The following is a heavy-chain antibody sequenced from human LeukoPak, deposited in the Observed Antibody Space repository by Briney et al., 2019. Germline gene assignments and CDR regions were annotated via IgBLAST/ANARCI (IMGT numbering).Heavy chain of an antibody. V-gene: IGHV1-3*03. CDR3: ARGAKFRSYGSGTYYTSLPFDP. J-gene: IGHJ5*02. CDR2: INTGNGNT. Sequence: ASVKVSCKASGYTFSSYTMHWVRQAPGQRLEWMGWINTGNGNTKYSQEFQGRVTITRDTSASTAYMELSSLRSEDMAVYYCARGAKFRSYGSGTYYTSLPFDPWGQGTLVTVSS. CDR1: GYTFSSYT. D-gene: IGHD3-10*01.